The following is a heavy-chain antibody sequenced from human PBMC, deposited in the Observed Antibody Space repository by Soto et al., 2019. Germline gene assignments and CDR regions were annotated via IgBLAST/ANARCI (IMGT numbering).Heavy chain of an antibody. CDR3: ARESRSGDWIDP. CDR2: IYYSGST. CDR1: GGSIRSGGYY. Sequence: PSQTLSLTCTVSGGSIRSGGYYWSWISQHPGKGLEWIGYIYYSGSTSYNPPLKSRVTISVDTSKNQFSLTRNSVTAADTVVYHCARESRSGDWIDPWGQGTLVTVSS. J-gene: IGHJ5*02. D-gene: IGHD4-17*01. V-gene: IGHV4-31*03.